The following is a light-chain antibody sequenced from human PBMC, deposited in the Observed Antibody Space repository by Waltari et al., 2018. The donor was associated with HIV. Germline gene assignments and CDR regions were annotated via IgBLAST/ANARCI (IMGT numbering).Light chain of an antibody. CDR3: QQYGSSPT. Sequence: EIVLTQAPGTASLSGGERVTLSCRASQSVSSNNLAWYQQKPRQAPRLLIYGVSSRATGIPDRFSGGGSGTDFTLTISTLAPEYLAVYYCQQYGSSPTFGQGTKLEIK. CDR2: GVS. V-gene: IGKV3-20*01. CDR1: QSVSSNN. J-gene: IGKJ2*01.